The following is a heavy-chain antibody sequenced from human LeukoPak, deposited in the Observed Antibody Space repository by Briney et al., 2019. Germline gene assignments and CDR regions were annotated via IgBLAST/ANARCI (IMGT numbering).Heavy chain of an antibody. V-gene: IGHV4-34*01. CDR1: DGSFSDYY. D-gene: IGHD3-22*01. Sequence: SETLSLTCAVYDGSFSDYYWSWIRQPPGKGLEWIGEISHSGSTNYKPPLKSRVTISVDTSKNQFSLMLTSVTAADTAIYYCARYDSDNAILDYWGQGTLVTVSS. J-gene: IGHJ4*02. CDR3: ARYDSDNAILDY. CDR2: ISHSGST.